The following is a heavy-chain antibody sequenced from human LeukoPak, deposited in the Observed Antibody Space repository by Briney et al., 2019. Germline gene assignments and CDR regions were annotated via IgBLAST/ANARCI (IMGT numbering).Heavy chain of an antibody. CDR1: GFTFSTYA. V-gene: IGHV3-64*01. Sequence: GGSLRLSCAASGFTFSTYAMHWVRQAPGKGLEYVSSITSNGDNTFYANSVKGRFTISRDNSKNTLYLQMGSLRAEDTAVYYCARDLNVWGQGTTVTVSS. J-gene: IGHJ6*02. CDR2: ITSNGDNT. CDR3: ARDLNV.